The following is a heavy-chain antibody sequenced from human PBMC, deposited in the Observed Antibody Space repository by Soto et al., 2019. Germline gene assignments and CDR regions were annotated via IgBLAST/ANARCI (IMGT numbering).Heavy chain of an antibody. CDR2: ISSSSSTI. CDR3: AGMGSGSGSYRGWGGIDY. CDR1: GFTFSSYS. J-gene: IGHJ4*02. Sequence: EVQLVESGGGLVQPGGSLRLSCAASGFTFSSYSMNWVRQAPGKGLEWVSYISSSSSTIYYADSVKGRFTISRDNAKNSLYLQMNSRRAEDTAVYYCAGMGSGSGSYRGWGGIDYWGQGTLVTVSS. V-gene: IGHV3-48*01. D-gene: IGHD1-26*01.